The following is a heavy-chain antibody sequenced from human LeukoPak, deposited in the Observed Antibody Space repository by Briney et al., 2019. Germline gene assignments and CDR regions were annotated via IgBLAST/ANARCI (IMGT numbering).Heavy chain of an antibody. CDR1: GFTFSSQW. Sequence: GGSLRLSCAASGFTFSSQWMPWVRQAQGKGLVWVSRINRDGSGIIYADSVKGRFTISRDNAKNTLYLQMNSLRAEDTAVYYCARAPPSNGYSYHFDIWGQGTMVTVSS. V-gene: IGHV3-74*01. D-gene: IGHD5-18*01. CDR2: INRDGSGI. CDR3: ARAPPSNGYSYHFDI. J-gene: IGHJ3*02.